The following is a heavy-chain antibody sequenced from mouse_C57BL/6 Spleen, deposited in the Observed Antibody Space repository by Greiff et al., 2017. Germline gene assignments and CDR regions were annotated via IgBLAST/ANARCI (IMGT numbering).Heavy chain of an antibody. V-gene: IGHV1-80*01. CDR2: IYPGDGDT. J-gene: IGHJ4*01. Sequence: QVQLKESGAELVKPGASVKISCKASGYAFSSYWMNWVKQRPGKGLEWIGQIYPGDGDTNYNGKFKGKATLTADKSSSTAYMPLSSLTSEDSAVYFCARDGSSWGYAMDYWGQGTSVTVSS. D-gene: IGHD1-1*01. CDR3: ARDGSSWGYAMDY. CDR1: GYAFSSYW.